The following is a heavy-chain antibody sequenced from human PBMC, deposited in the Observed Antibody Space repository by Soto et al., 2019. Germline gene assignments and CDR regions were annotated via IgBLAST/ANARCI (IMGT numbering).Heavy chain of an antibody. CDR2: INHSGST. J-gene: IGHJ6*02. CDR1: GGSFSGYY. Sequence: QVQLQQWGAGLLKPSETLSLTCAVYGGSFSGYYWSWIRQPPGKGLEWIGEINHSGSTNYNPSLKSRFTISVDSSKIQLSLELSSVTAADTAVYYCARGGITMVRGGHGIDVWGQGTTVTVSS. CDR3: ARGGITMVRGGHGIDV. D-gene: IGHD3-10*01. V-gene: IGHV4-34*01.